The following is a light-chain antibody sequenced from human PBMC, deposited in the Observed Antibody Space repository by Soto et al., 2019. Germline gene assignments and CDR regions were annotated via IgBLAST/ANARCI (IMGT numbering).Light chain of an antibody. CDR2: GAS. J-gene: IGKJ5*01. V-gene: IGKV3-20*01. CDR1: QSVSSXY. Sequence: PGERATLSCRASQSVSSXYLXXYXXKXGXXXRXXXYGASNRATGIPDRFSGSGSGTDFTLTISRLEPEDFAVYYCQQYGSSPITFGQGTRLEIK. CDR3: QQYGSSPIT.